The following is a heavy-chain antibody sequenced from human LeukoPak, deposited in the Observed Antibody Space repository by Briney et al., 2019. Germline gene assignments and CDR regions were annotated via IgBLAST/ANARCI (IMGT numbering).Heavy chain of an antibody. V-gene: IGHV4-39*01. CDR2: IYYSGST. J-gene: IGHJ5*02. CDR1: GGSISSSSYY. Sequence: PSETLSLTCTVSGGSISSSSYYWGWIRQPPGKGLEWIGSIYYSGSTYYNPSLKSRVTISVDTSKNQFSLKLSSVTAADTAVYYCARHTDAHGSGGWFDPWGQGTLVTVSS. D-gene: IGHD3-10*01. CDR3: ARHTDAHGSGGWFDP.